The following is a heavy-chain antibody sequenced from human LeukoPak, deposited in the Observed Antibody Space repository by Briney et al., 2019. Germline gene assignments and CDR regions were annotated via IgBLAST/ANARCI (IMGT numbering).Heavy chain of an antibody. CDR2: IYYSAST. CDR1: GGSISSGGYY. V-gene: IGHV4-31*03. J-gene: IGHJ4*02. Sequence: SETLSLTCTVSGGSISSGGYYWSWIRQQPGKGLEWIGNIYYSASTYYNPSLKSRGTISVDTSKNQFSLKLSSVTAADTAVYYCARARDLTIFGVVNPGTLDYWGQGILVTVSS. CDR3: ARARDLTIFGVVNPGTLDY. D-gene: IGHD3-3*01.